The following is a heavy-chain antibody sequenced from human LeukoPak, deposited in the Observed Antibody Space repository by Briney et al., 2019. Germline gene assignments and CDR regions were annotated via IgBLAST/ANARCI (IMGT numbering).Heavy chain of an antibody. CDR2: IKQDGSEI. J-gene: IGHJ4*02. V-gene: IGHV3-7*03. CDR1: GFTMRNHW. D-gene: IGHD2-8*02. CDR3: AKDRLPDGVWPLDY. Sequence: GGSLRLSCAASGFTMRNHWMSWVRQAPGKGLEWVADIKQDGSEIHYVDSVKGRFTISRDNAKNSLYLQMNSLRVEDTAVYYCAKDRLPDGVWPLDYWGQGTLVTVSS.